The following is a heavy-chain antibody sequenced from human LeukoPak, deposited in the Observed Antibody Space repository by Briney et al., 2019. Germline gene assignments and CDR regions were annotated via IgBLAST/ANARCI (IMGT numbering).Heavy chain of an antibody. V-gene: IGHV4-4*07. CDR2: IYTSGNT. CDR1: GGSISSYY. Sequence: SETLSLTCTVSGGSISSYYWSWIRQPAGKGLEWIGRIYTSGNTNYNPSLKSRVTMSVDTSKNQFSLKLSSVTAADTAVYYCARDLGLYGGNSGGAFDIWGQGTMVTVSS. D-gene: IGHD4-23*01. CDR3: ARDLGLYGGNSGGAFDI. J-gene: IGHJ3*02.